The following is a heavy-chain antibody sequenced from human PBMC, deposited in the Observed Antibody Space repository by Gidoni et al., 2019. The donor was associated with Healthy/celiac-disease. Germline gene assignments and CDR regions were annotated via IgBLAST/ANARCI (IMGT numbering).Heavy chain of an antibody. CDR1: DGTFSSYA. J-gene: IGHJ4*02. D-gene: IGHD3-3*01. CDR2: IIPIFGTA. Sequence: QVQLVQSGAAVQKPGSSVMVSCKASDGTFSSYAISWVRQAPGQGLEWMGGIIPIFGTANYAQKCQGRVTITADESTSTAYMELSSLRSEDTAVYYCARESSFWSGDRASYYFDYWGQGTLVTVSS. CDR3: ARESSFWSGDRASYYFDY. V-gene: IGHV1-69*01.